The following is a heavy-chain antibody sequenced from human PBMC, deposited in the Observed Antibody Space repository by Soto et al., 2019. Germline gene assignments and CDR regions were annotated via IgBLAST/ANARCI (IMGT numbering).Heavy chain of an antibody. J-gene: IGHJ6*02. CDR2: IIDSGAST. CDR3: AKGRSYYYYYGVDV. CDR1: GFTLNNLW. Sequence: PGRSLRLSCATSGFTLNNLWMGWVRQAPGKGLEWVSDIIDSGASTYYADSVKGRFTISRDNSKSTLYLQMNSLRAEDTALYYCAKGRSYYYYYGVDVWGQGTTVTSP. V-gene: IGHV3-23*01.